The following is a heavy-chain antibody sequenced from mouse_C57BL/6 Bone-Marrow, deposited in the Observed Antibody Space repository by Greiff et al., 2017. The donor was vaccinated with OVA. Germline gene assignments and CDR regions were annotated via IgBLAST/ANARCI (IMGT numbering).Heavy chain of an antibody. Sequence: VQGVESGAELARPGASVKLSCKASGYTFTSYGISWVKQRTGQGLEWIGEIYPRSGNTYYNEKFKGKATLTADKSSSTAYMELRSLTSEDSAVYFCARSGDYGAMDYWGQGTSVTVSS. D-gene: IGHD1-1*01. CDR2: IYPRSGNT. CDR1: GYTFTSYG. CDR3: ARSGDYGAMDY. V-gene: IGHV1-81*01. J-gene: IGHJ4*01.